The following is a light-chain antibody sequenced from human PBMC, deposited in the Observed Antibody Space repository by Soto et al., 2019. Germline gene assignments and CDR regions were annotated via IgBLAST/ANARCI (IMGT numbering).Light chain of an antibody. CDR2: GAS. J-gene: IGKJ4*01. CDR3: QQYNIWLT. V-gene: IGKV3-15*01. CDR1: QSVSSN. Sequence: EMVLTLSPSTLYVSPGERATLFXRASQSVSSNLAWYQQKPGQAPRLLIYGASTRATGIPARFSGSGSGTEFTLTISTLQSEDFAVYYCQQYNIWLTFGGGTKVDIK.